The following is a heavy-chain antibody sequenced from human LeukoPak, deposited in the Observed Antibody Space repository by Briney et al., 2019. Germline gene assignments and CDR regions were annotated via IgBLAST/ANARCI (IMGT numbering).Heavy chain of an antibody. Sequence: SETLSLTCTVSGGSISSGGYYWSWIRQHPGKGLEWIGYIYYSGSTYYNPSLKSRVTISVDTSKNQFSLKLSSVTAADTAVYYCARGLYDFWSGYCLQFDYWGQGTLVTVSS. J-gene: IGHJ4*02. CDR1: GGSISSGGYY. D-gene: IGHD3-3*01. CDR3: ARGLYDFWSGYCLQFDY. V-gene: IGHV4-31*03. CDR2: IYYSGST.